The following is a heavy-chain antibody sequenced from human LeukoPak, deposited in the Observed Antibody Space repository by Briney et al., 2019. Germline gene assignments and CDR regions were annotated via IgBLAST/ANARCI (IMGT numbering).Heavy chain of an antibody. CDR2: ISYDGSNR. J-gene: IGHJ6*02. CDR1: GFTFSSYV. Sequence: GGSLRLFCAASGFTFSSYVLHWVRQAPGKGLEWVAVISYDGSNRVYVDSVQCRFTLSRDHSKNTLSLQLNSLRADDTAVYYFAKGGQWNGPSRGAVYGMDVWGQGTTVTVSS. CDR3: AKGGQWNGPSRGAVYGMDV. D-gene: IGHD6-19*01. V-gene: IGHV3-30*14.